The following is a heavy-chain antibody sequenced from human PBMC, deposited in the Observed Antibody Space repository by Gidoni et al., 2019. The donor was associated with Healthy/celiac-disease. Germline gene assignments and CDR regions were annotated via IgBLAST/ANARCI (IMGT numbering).Heavy chain of an antibody. J-gene: IGHJ6*02. Sequence: EVQLVESGGGLVKPGGSLRLSCAASGFTFSSYSMNWVRQAPGKGLEWVSSISSSSSYIYYADSVKGRFTISRDNAKNSLYLQMNSLRAEDTAVYYCARDYDYGGPDHGYGMDVWGQGTTVTVSS. D-gene: IGHD4-17*01. CDR1: GFTFSSYS. CDR3: ARDYDYGGPDHGYGMDV. V-gene: IGHV3-21*01. CDR2: ISSSSSYI.